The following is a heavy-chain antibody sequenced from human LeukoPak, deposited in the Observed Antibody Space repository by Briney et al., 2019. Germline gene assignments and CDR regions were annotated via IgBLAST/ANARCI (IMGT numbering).Heavy chain of an antibody. CDR2: ISSGGSVI. CDR1: GFTFSDYF. Sequence: PGGSLRLSCAASGFTFSDYFMSWIRQAPGKGLEWVSYISSGGSVIYYADSVKGRFTVSRDNAENSLYLHMNSLRAEDTAVYYCVRDLGFFDLWGRGTLVTVSS. J-gene: IGHJ2*01. CDR3: VRDLGFFDL. V-gene: IGHV3-11*04.